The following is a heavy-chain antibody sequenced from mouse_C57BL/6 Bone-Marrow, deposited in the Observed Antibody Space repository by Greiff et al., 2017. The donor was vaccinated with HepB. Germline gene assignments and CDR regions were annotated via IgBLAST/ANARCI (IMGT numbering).Heavy chain of an antibody. CDR3: ARWGLRRGGYFDY. CDR2: IYPGGGYT. J-gene: IGHJ2*01. D-gene: IGHD2-4*01. Sequence: QVQLQQSRAELVRPGTSVKMSCKASGYTFTNYWIGWAKQRPGHGLEWIGDIYPGGGYTNYNEKFKGKATLTADKSSSTAYMQFSSLTSEDSAIYYCARWGLRRGGYFDYWGQGTTLTVSS. CDR1: GYTFTNYW. V-gene: IGHV1-63*01.